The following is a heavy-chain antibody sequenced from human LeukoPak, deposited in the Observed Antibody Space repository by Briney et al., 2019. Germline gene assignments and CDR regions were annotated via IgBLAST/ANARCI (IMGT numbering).Heavy chain of an antibody. CDR2: IFYSGST. CDR3: AKPIVGANGHFDY. V-gene: IGHV4-59*01. J-gene: IGHJ4*02. Sequence: SETLSLTCTVSGGSISSYYWSWIRQPPGKGLGWIGYIFYSGSTNYNPSLKSRVTISIDTSKNQFSLKLTSVTAADTAVYYCAKPIVGANGHFDYWGQGTLVTVSS. CDR1: GGSISSYY. D-gene: IGHD1-26*01.